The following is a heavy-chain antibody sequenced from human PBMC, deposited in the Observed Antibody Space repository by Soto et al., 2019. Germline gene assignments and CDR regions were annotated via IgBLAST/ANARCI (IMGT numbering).Heavy chain of an antibody. CDR1: GFKLDDYG. Sequence: GVSLRLSCVASGFKLDDYGTHWVRHTPGKGREWIAGLSTASLSISYRGYMKGRFTICRNNAKNSLYLQLNSPRPWDTALYYCVKDALTAVAFYFDYWGRGALVT. CDR3: VKDALTAVAFYFDY. J-gene: IGHJ4*01. V-gene: IGHV3-9*01. D-gene: IGHD2-15*01. CDR2: LSTASLSI.